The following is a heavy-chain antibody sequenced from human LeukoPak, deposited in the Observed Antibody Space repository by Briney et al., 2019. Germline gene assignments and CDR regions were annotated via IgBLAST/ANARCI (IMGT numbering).Heavy chain of an antibody. D-gene: IGHD1-26*01. J-gene: IGHJ5*02. CDR1: GFTFSSYG. V-gene: IGHV3-33*01. Sequence: GGSLRLSCAASGFTFSSYGMHWVRQAPGKGLEWVAGIWYDGSNENYGDSVKGRFTISRDNSKNTLYLQMNSLRAEDTAVYYCSRGFRCWDGGNWFGPWGQGTLVTGSS. CDR2: IWYDGSNE. CDR3: SRGFRCWDGGNWFGP.